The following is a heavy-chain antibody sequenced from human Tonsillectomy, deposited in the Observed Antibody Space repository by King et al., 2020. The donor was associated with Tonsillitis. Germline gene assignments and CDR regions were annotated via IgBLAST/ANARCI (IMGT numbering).Heavy chain of an antibody. V-gene: IGHV3-30*01. Sequence: VQLVESGGGVVQPGRSLRLPCAASGFTFSSYAMHWVRQAPGKGLEWVAVISYDGSNKYYADSVKGRFTISRDNSKNTLYLQMNSLRAEDTAVYYCARDWYCSGGSCYSSWFDPWGQGTLVTVSS. D-gene: IGHD2-15*01. J-gene: IGHJ5*02. CDR1: GFTFSSYA. CDR3: ARDWYCSGGSCYSSWFDP. CDR2: ISYDGSNK.